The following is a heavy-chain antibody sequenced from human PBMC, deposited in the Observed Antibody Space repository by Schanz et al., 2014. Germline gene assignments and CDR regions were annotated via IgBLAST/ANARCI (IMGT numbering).Heavy chain of an antibody. Sequence: QVQLVQSGVEVKKPGASVKVSCKASGYSFTGYYMNWVRQAPGQGLEWMGWINPSSGGTNYAQKFQGRVTMTRDTSISTAYMELNRLRSDDTAVYYCARKVGATTRYYYHAMDVWGQGTTVTVSS. D-gene: IGHD1-26*01. V-gene: IGHV1-2*02. J-gene: IGHJ6*02. CDR1: GYSFTGYY. CDR3: ARKVGATTRYYYHAMDV. CDR2: INPSSGGT.